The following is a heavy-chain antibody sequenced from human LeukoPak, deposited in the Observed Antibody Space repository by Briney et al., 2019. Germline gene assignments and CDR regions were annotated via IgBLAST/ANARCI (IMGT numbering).Heavy chain of an antibody. CDR1: GYSFTSYW. Sequence: GESLKISCKGSGYSFTSYWIGWVRQMPGKGLEWMGIIYPGDSDTRYSPSFQGQVTISADKSISTAYLQWSSLKASDTAMYYCARLLGDGYNPGLGAGYYYYMDVWGKGTTVTVSS. D-gene: IGHD5-24*01. CDR2: IYPGDSDT. J-gene: IGHJ6*03. V-gene: IGHV5-51*01. CDR3: ARLLGDGYNPGLGAGYYYYMDV.